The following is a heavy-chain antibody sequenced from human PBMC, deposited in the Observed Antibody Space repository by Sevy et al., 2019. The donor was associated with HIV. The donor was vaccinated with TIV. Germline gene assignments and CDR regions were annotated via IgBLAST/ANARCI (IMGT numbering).Heavy chain of an antibody. CDR3: AGGGGNGWYYFDY. Sequence: ASVKVSCKVSGYTLTKLPMHWVRQAPGKGLEWMGGFDPEDGETIYAQRFQGRVTMTEDTSTDTAYMELSSLRSEDTGVYYCAGGGGNGWYYFDYWGQETLVTVSS. CDR2: FDPEDGET. D-gene: IGHD6-19*01. V-gene: IGHV1-24*01. CDR1: GYTLTKLP. J-gene: IGHJ4*02.